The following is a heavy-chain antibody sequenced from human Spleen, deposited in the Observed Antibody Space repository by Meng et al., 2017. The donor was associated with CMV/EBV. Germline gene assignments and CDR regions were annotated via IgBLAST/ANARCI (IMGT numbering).Heavy chain of an antibody. CDR2: ISSSGAST. V-gene: IGHV3-23*01. D-gene: IGHD6-19*01. Sequence: ASGFTFPTEAMSWIRQAPGKGLEWVSSISSSGASTYYADSVKGRFISSRDNSKDTLYLQMDSLRAEDTAVYYCAKGLETVARNWFDPWGQGTLVTVSS. J-gene: IGHJ5*02. CDR1: GFTFPTEA. CDR3: AKGLETVARNWFDP.